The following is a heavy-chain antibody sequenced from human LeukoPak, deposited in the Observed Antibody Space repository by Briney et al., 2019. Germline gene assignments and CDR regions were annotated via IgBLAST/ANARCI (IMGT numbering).Heavy chain of an antibody. CDR1: GGSISSSSDY. CDR3: ARVSDLPHYDY. CDR2: IYYSGSP. J-gene: IGHJ4*02. Sequence: PSETLSLTCTVSGGSISSSSDYWSWIRQPPGKGLEWIGYIYYSGSPNYNPSLKSRVTMSLDTSENQFSLKLYSVTAADTAVYYCARVSDLPHYDYWGQGTLVTVSS. V-gene: IGHV4-61*01.